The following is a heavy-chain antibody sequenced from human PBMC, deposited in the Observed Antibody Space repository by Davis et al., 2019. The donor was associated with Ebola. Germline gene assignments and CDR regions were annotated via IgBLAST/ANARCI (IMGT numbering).Heavy chain of an antibody. CDR2: ISSSGSTI. D-gene: IGHD2-2*01. J-gene: IGHJ6*02. CDR3: ARDQHCSSTSCLYYYYYGMDV. CDR1: GFTFSDYY. V-gene: IGHV3-11*01. Sequence: GESLKISCAASGFTFSDYYMSWIRQAPGKGLEWVSYISSSGSTIYYADSVKGRFTISRDNAKNSLYLQMNSLRAEDTAVYYCARDQHCSSTSCLYYYYYGMDVWGQGTTVTVSS.